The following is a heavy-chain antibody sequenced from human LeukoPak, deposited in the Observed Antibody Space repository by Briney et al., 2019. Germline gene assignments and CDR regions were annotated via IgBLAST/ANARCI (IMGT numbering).Heavy chain of an antibody. CDR2: IYSGGST. J-gene: IGHJ4*02. Sequence: GGSLRLSCAASGFTFSSSYMSWVRQAPRKGLEWVPVIYSGGSTYYADSVKGRFTISRDISKNTLYLQMNSLRAEDTAVYYCARDTELDYWGQGILVTVSS. CDR3: ARDTELDY. CDR1: GFTFSSSY. V-gene: IGHV3-53*01.